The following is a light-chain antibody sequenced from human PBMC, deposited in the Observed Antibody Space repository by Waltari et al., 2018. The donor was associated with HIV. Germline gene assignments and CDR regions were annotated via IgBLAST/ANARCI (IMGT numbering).Light chain of an antibody. CDR2: WAS. CDR3: QQYYSTIT. Sequence: DIVMTQSPDSLAVSLGERATINCKSSQSVFYSSNNNNYLAWYQQKPGQPPKLLISWASTRESGVPDRFTGSGSGTDFTLTISSLQAEDVALYYCQQYYSTITFGQGTRLEIK. V-gene: IGKV4-1*01. J-gene: IGKJ5*01. CDR1: QSVFYSSNNNNY.